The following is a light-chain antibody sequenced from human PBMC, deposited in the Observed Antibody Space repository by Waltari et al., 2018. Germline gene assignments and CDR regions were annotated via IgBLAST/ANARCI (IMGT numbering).Light chain of an antibody. CDR3: AAYTSSSNFV. V-gene: IGLV2-14*03. CDR2: DVT. Sequence: SALTQPASVSGSPGQSITISCTGTRSHVGAYDFFSWYRQHPDKVPNLIIFDVTERPSGISARFSGSKSGNTASLTISGLQADDEADYYCAAYTSSSNFVFGSGTTVTV. J-gene: IGLJ1*01. CDR1: RSHVGAYDF.